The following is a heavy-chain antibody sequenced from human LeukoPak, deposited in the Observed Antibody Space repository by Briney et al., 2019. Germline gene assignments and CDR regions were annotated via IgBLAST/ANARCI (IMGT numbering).Heavy chain of an antibody. CDR2: VSDGGRT. CDR1: GGSITSYY. J-gene: IGHJ4*02. Sequence: SETLSLTCSVSGGSITSYYWSWIRQPPGKGLEWIGHVSDGGRTNYSPSLRSRVSISVDTSKNQFSLKLNSVTAADTAVYFCARLRTTVGLLDYWGQGTLVTVSS. V-gene: IGHV4-59*01. D-gene: IGHD4-23*01. CDR3: ARLRTTVGLLDY.